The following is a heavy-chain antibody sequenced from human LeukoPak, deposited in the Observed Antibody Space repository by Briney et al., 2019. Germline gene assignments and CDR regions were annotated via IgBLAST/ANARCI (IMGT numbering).Heavy chain of an antibody. V-gene: IGHV4-34*01. Sequence: PSETLSLTCAVYGGSFSGYYWSWIRQPPGKGLEWLGEINHSGSTNYNPSLKSRVTISVDTSKNQFSLKLSSVTAADTAVYYCARATPYYDFWSGYYTDYYYYYGMDVWGQGTTVTVSS. D-gene: IGHD3-3*01. J-gene: IGHJ6*02. CDR3: ARATPYYDFWSGYYTDYYYYYGMDV. CDR2: INHSGST. CDR1: GGSFSGYY.